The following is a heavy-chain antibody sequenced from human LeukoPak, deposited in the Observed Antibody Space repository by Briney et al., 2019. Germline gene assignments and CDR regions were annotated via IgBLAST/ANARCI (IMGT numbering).Heavy chain of an antibody. D-gene: IGHD2-15*01. CDR1: GFTFSSYS. CDR2: ISSSSSYL. J-gene: IGHJ3*02. Sequence: GGSLRLSCAASGFTFSSYSMNWVRQAPGKGLEWVSSISSSSSYLYYADSVKGRFTISRDNAKNSLYLQMNSLRAEDTAVYYCAREGCSGGSCYFAAFDIWGQGTMVTVSS. CDR3: AREGCSGGSCYFAAFDI. V-gene: IGHV3-21*01.